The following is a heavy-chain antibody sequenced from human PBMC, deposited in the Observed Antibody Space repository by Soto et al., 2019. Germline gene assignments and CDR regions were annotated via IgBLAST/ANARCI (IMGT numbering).Heavy chain of an antibody. D-gene: IGHD6-19*01. CDR1: GDTFTSYG. CDR2: ISAYNGNT. V-gene: IGHV1-18*01. CDR3: ARGVAGVRYPVGYFDY. Sequence: ASVKVSCKSYGDTFTSYGISWVRQAPGQGLEWMGWISAYNGNTNYAQKLQGRVTMTTDTSTSTAYMELRSLRSDDTAVYYCARGVAGVRYPVGYFDYWGQGTLVTVSS. J-gene: IGHJ4*02.